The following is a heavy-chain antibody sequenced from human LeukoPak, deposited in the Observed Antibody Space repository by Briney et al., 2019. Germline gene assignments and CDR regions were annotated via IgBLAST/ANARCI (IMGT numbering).Heavy chain of an antibody. J-gene: IGHJ4*02. CDR3: ARAGSLLSFGDY. CDR2: ISSNGGST. CDR1: GFTFSSYA. V-gene: IGHV3-64*01. Sequence: GGSLRLSCAASGFTFSSYAMHWVRQAPGKGLEYVSAISSNGGSTYYANSVKGRFTISRDNSKNTLYLQMGSLRAEDMAVYYCARAGSLLSFGDYWGQGTLVTVSS. D-gene: IGHD2-15*01.